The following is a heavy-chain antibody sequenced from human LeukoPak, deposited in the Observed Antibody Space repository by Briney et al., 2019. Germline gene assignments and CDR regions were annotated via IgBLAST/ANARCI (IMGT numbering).Heavy chain of an antibody. CDR1: GGSISSYY. CDR3: ASTSITIFGVVTKRGDYMDV. V-gene: IGHV4-59*01. Sequence: ASETLSLTCTVSGGSISSYYWTWIRQPPGKGLEWIGYIYYSGSTNYNPSLKSRVTISVDTSKNQFSLKLSSVTAADTAVYYCASTSITIFGVVTKRGDYMDVWGKGTTVTVSS. J-gene: IGHJ6*03. CDR2: IYYSGST. D-gene: IGHD3-3*01.